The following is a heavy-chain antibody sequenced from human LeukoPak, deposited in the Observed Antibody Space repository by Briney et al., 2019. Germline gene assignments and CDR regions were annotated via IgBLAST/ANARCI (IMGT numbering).Heavy chain of an antibody. CDR2: INHSGST. CDR1: GGSFSGYY. Sequence: PSETLPLTCAVYGGSFSGYYWSWIRQPPGKGLEWIGEINHSGSTNYDPSLKSRVTISVDTSKNQFSLKLSSVTAADTAVHYCARGRVAAAPDYWGQGTLVTVSS. CDR3: ARGRVAAAPDY. J-gene: IGHJ4*02. D-gene: IGHD6-13*01. V-gene: IGHV4-34*01.